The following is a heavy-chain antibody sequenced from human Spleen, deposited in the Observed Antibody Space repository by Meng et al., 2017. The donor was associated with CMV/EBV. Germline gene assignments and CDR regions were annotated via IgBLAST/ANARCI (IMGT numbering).Heavy chain of an antibody. CDR1: SYY. Sequence: SYYMHWVRQAPGQGLEWMGIINPSGGSTSYAQKFQGRVTMTRDTSTSTVYMELSSLRSEDTAVYYCARCRSRTIFGVVIKGSNWFDPWGQGTLVTVSS. V-gene: IGHV1-46*01. CDR2: INPSGGST. J-gene: IGHJ5*02. D-gene: IGHD3-3*01. CDR3: ARCRSRTIFGVVIKGSNWFDP.